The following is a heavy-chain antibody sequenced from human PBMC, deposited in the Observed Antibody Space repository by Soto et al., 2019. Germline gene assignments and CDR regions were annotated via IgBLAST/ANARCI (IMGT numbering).Heavy chain of an antibody. Sequence: QVQLQESGPGLVKPSGTLSLTCAVSGGSISSDDWWTWVRQTPGKGLEWIGEIYHSGTTNYNPSLMSRVTIAVDQAKSQFSLRLDSVNAADTAVYYCARSDCYGVCRGKWLDPWGQGILVTVSS. CDR1: GGSISSDDW. CDR3: ARSDCYGVCRGKWLDP. D-gene: IGHD2-21*02. CDR2: IYHSGTT. V-gene: IGHV4-4*02. J-gene: IGHJ5*02.